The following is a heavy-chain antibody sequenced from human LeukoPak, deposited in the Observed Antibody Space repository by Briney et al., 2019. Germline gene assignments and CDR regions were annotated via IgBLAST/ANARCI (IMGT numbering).Heavy chain of an antibody. J-gene: IGHJ6*03. CDR3: AREVRGYCSSTSCYEGSYYYYMDV. Sequence: SETLSLTCTVSGGSISSYYWSWIRQPPGKGLEWTGYIYYSGSTNYDPSLKSRVTISVDTSKNQLSLKLSSVTAADTAVYYCAREVRGYCSSTSCYEGSYYYYMDVWGKGTTVTISS. CDR2: IYYSGST. CDR1: GGSISSYY. D-gene: IGHD2-2*01. V-gene: IGHV4-59*01.